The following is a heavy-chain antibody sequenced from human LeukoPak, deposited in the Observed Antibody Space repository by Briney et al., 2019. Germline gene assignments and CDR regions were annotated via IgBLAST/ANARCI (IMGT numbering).Heavy chain of an antibody. CDR2: INHSGST. D-gene: IGHD3-16*02. Sequence: PSETLSLTCAVYGGSFSGYYWSWIRQPPGKGLEWIGEINHSGSTNYNPSLKSRVTISVDTSKNQFSLKLSSVTAADTAVYYCARQVVVRYDYVWGSYPTYFDYWGQGTLVTVSS. CDR1: GGSFSGYY. J-gene: IGHJ4*02. CDR3: ARQVVVRYDYVWGSYPTYFDY. V-gene: IGHV4-34*01.